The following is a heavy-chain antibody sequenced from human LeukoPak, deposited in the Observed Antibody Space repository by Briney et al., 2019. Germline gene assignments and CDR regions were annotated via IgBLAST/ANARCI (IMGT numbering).Heavy chain of an antibody. Sequence: PSETLSLTCTVSGGSISSYYWSWIRQPPGKGLEWIGYIYYSGSTNYNPSLKSRVTISVDTSKNQFSLKLSSVTAADTAVYYCARQDVVVTASSAFDIWGQGTMVTVSS. D-gene: IGHD2-21*02. V-gene: IGHV4-59*08. J-gene: IGHJ3*02. CDR2: IYYSGST. CDR3: ARQDVVVTASSAFDI. CDR1: GGSISSYY.